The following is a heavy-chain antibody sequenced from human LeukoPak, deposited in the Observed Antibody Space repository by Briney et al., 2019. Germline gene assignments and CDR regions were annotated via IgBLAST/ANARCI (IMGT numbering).Heavy chain of an antibody. Sequence: PSETLSLTCTVSGASISFYYWSWIRQPPGKGLEWIGYIYYSGSTNYNPSLKSRVTMSIDTSKNHFPLNLNSVTAADTAIYYCALDSSGWSDDSFDIWGQGTMVTVSS. CDR3: ALDSSGWSDDSFDI. J-gene: IGHJ3*02. CDR1: GASISFYY. CDR2: IYYSGST. D-gene: IGHD6-13*01. V-gene: IGHV4-59*01.